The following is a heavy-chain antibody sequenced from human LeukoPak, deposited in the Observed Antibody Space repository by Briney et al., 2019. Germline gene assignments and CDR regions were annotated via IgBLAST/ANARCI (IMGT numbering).Heavy chain of an antibody. D-gene: IGHD3-22*01. CDR2: IYYSGST. J-gene: IGHJ3*02. CDR1: GGSISSSNYY. V-gene: IGHV4-39*07. CDR3: ARGDSSGYENAFDI. Sequence: PSETLSLTCTVSGGSISSSNYYWGWIRQPPGKGLEWLGSIYYSGSTYYNPSLKSRVTISVDTSKNQFSLKLSSVTAADTAVYYCARGDSSGYENAFDIWGQGTMVTVSS.